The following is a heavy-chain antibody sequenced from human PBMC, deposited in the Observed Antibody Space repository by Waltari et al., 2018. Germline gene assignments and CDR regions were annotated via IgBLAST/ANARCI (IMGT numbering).Heavy chain of an antibody. J-gene: IGHJ3*02. CDR3: ARVDDFSAFDI. V-gene: IGHV1-2*02. Sequence: QVQPLQPGAALKKPGAPVKVSCKASGYTFTGYSMHWVRQAPGQGLEWMGWINPNSGGTNYAQKFQGRVTMTRDTSISTAYMELSRLRSDDTAVYYCARVDDFSAFDIWGQGTMVTVSS. CDR1: GYTFTGYS. CDR2: INPNSGGT. D-gene: IGHD2-2*03.